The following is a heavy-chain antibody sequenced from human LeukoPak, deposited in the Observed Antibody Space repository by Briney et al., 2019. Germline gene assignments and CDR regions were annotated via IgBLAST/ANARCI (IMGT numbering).Heavy chain of an antibody. Sequence: GGSLRLSCAASGFTFSSHAMSWVRQAPGKGLEWVSAITGSGGSTYYADSVKGRFTISRDNSKNTLYMQMNSLRAEDTAVYYCAKGLSTSWYSAVAYIGYWGQGTLVTVSS. J-gene: IGHJ4*02. CDR2: ITGSGGST. CDR1: GFTFSSHA. D-gene: IGHD2-2*01. CDR3: AKGLSTSWYSAVAYIGY. V-gene: IGHV3-23*01.